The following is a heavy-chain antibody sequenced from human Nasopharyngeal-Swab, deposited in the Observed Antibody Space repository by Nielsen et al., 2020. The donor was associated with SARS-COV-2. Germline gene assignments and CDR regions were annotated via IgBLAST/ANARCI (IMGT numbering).Heavy chain of an antibody. CDR3: TRDQAYYDILTGSD. V-gene: IGHV3-49*03. CDR2: IRSKAYGGTT. J-gene: IGHJ4*02. CDR1: GFTFGDYA. D-gene: IGHD3-9*01. Sequence: GSLRLSCTASGFTFGDYAMSWFRQAPGKGLEWVGFIRSKAYGGTTEYAASVKGRFTISRDDSKSIAYLQMNSLKTEDTAVYYRTRDQAYYDILTGSDWGQGTLVTVSS.